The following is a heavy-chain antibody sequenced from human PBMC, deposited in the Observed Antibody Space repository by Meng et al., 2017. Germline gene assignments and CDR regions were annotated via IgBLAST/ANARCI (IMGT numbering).Heavy chain of an antibody. CDR2: IYYSGST. Sequence: QLEESGPGLVRPLPTPSLTCTGYGGSISRGGYYWSWIRQHPGKGLEWIGYIYYSGSTYYNPSLKSLVTISVDTSKNQFSLKLSSVTAADTAVYYCARVTSSYYFDYWGQGTLVTVSS. CDR1: GGSISRGGYY. V-gene: IGHV4-31*01. CDR3: ARVTSSYYFDY. D-gene: IGHD2/OR15-2a*01. J-gene: IGHJ4*02.